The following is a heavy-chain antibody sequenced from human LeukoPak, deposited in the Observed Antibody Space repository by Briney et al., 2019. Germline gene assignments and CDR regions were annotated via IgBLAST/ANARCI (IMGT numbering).Heavy chain of an antibody. Sequence: SETLSLTCSVYSGSFSGYYWSWIRQPPGKGLEWIGEINHSVGTNYNPSLKSRVTMSLDTSKNQFSLKLSSVTAADTAVYYCARGKTRTSIAPLRSRLEYYFDYWGQGSLVTVSS. CDR3: ARGKTRTSIAPLRSRLEYYFDY. D-gene: IGHD6-6*01. CDR1: SGSFSGYY. CDR2: INHSVGT. V-gene: IGHV4-34*01. J-gene: IGHJ4*02.